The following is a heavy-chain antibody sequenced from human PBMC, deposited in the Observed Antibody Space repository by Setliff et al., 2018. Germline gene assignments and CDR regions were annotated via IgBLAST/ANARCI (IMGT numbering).Heavy chain of an antibody. CDR1: GYTFSSNA. CDR2: IHAGSSNT. V-gene: IGHV1-3*01. J-gene: IGHJ4*02. D-gene: IGHD2-15*01. CDR3: ARMSTGGPYYDH. Sequence: ASVKVSCKASGYTFSSNAFHWVRQAPGQRLEWLGWIHAGSSNTIYSQKLQGRLTITRDTSATTAYMELNSPTSEDTAVYYCARMSTGGPYYDHWGQGTLVTVSS.